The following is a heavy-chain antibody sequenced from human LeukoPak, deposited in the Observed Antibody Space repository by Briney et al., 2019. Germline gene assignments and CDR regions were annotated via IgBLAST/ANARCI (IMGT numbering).Heavy chain of an antibody. CDR2: IGGSGANT. Sequence: GGHLRHTSAPSGFTFSSYALSWARQAPGQGLEWAPTIGGSGANTYKADSLRGRFTISRDNSKNTLYLQMNSLRAEDTAVYYCAKRGVYGNFYFDYWGQATLATVSS. CDR1: GFTFSSYA. V-gene: IGHV3-23*01. D-gene: IGHD4-11*01. CDR3: AKRGVYGNFYFDY. J-gene: IGHJ4*02.